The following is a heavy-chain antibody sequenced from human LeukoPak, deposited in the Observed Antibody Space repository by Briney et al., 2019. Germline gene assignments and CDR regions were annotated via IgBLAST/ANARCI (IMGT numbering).Heavy chain of an antibody. CDR1: GGTFSSYA. Sequence: SVKVSCKASGGTFSSYAISWVRQAPGQGLEWMGGIIPIFGTANYAQKFQGRVTITADESTSTAYVELSSLRSEDTAVYYCARGSIVVVTANYSAFDIWGQGTMVTVSS. D-gene: IGHD2-21*02. CDR2: IIPIFGTA. J-gene: IGHJ3*02. V-gene: IGHV1-69*13. CDR3: ARGSIVVVTANYSAFDI.